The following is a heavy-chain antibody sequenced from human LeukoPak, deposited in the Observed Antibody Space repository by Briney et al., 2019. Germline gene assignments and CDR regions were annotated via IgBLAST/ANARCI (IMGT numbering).Heavy chain of an antibody. V-gene: IGHV3-7*01. CDR1: GFTFSSSW. CDR2: IKEDGSEK. D-gene: IGHD6-6*01. J-gene: IGHJ4*02. CDR3: ARESSGSSSSFDY. Sequence: QPGGSLRLSCAASGFTFSSSWMSWVRQAPGKGLEWVANIKEDGSEKYYVDSVKGRFTISRDNAKNSLYLQMNSLRAEDTAVYYCARESSGSSSSFDYWGQGTLVTVSS.